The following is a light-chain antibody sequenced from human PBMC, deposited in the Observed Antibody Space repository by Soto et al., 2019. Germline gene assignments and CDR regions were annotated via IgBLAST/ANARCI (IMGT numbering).Light chain of an antibody. V-gene: IGLV1-44*01. CDR2: TFA. Sequence: QSVLTQPPSASGTPGQRVTISCSGSSSNIGSNAVNWYQQLPGTAPKLLIYTFAQRPSGVPDRFSGSKSGTSASLAISGLQSEDEADYYCTSHTASSTWVFGGGTQLTVL. J-gene: IGLJ3*02. CDR3: TSHTASSTWV. CDR1: SSNIGSNA.